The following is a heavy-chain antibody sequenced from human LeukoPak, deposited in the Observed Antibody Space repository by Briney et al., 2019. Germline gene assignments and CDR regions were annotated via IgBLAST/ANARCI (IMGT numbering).Heavy chain of an antibody. V-gene: IGHV1-18*01. Sequence: ASVKVSCKASGYTFTSYDINWVRQAPGQGLEWMGWISAYNGNTNYAQKLQGRVTMTTDTSTSTAYMELRSLRSDDTAVYYCARQSPYYGSGSYSFTYFFDYWGQGTLVTVSS. CDR2: ISAYNGNT. CDR1: GYTFTSYD. J-gene: IGHJ4*02. CDR3: ARQSPYYGSGSYSFTYFFDY. D-gene: IGHD3-10*01.